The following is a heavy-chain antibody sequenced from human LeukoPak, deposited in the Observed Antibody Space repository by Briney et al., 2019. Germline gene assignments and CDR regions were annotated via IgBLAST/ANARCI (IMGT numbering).Heavy chain of an antibody. Sequence: SETLSLTSTVSGGSISSGGYYWSWIRQPPGKGLEWIGYIYHSGSTYYNPSLKSRVTMSVDTSKNQFSLKLSSVTAADTAVYYCAGGSSWRAPTFDYWGQGTLVTVSS. J-gene: IGHJ4*02. D-gene: IGHD6-13*01. CDR2: IYHSGST. V-gene: IGHV4-30-2*01. CDR3: AGGSSWRAPTFDY. CDR1: GGSISSGGYY.